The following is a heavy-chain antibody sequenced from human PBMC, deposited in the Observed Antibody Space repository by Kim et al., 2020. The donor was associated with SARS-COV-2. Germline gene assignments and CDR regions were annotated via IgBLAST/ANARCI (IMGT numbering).Heavy chain of an antibody. D-gene: IGHD4-4*01. CDR2: IWYDGSNK. CDR1: GFTFSSYG. J-gene: IGHJ6*02. CDR3: ATGRTTVTTNWVGYYGMDV. Sequence: GGSLRLSCAASGFTFSSYGMHWVRQAPGKGLEWVAVIWYDGSNKYYADSVKGRFTISRDNSKNTLYLQMNSLRAEDTAVYYCATGRTTVTTNWVGYYGMDVWGQGTTVTVSS. V-gene: IGHV3-33*01.